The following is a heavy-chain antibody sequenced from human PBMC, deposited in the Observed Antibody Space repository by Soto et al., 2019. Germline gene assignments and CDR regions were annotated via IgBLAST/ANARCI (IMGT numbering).Heavy chain of an antibody. D-gene: IGHD2-15*01. CDR3: ARDRAGVGVVAASGDWFDP. Sequence: QVQLVQSGAEVKKPGASVKVSCKASGYTFTSYGISWVRQAPGQGLEWMGWISAYNGNTNHAQKLEGRVTMTTDTTTRTAYMELRSLRSDGTAVYYCARDRAGVGVVAASGDWFDPWGQGTLVTVSS. CDR1: GYTFTSYG. CDR2: ISAYNGNT. V-gene: IGHV1-18*01. J-gene: IGHJ5*02.